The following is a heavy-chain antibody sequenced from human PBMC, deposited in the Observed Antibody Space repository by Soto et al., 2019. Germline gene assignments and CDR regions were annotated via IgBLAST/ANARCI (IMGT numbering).Heavy chain of an antibody. J-gene: IGHJ6*02. D-gene: IGHD4-17*01. CDR2: ISYDGSNK. V-gene: IGHV3-30*18. CDR1: GFTFSSYG. Sequence: GGSLRLSCAASGFTFSSYGMHWVRQAPGKGLEWVAVISYDGSNKYYADSVKGRFTISRDNSKNTLYLQMNSLRAEDTAVYYCAKGVAYGDYGGVVYYYYGMDVWGQGTTVTVSS. CDR3: AKGVAYGDYGGVVYYYYGMDV.